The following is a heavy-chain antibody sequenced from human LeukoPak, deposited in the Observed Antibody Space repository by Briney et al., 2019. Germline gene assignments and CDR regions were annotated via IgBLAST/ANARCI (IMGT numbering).Heavy chain of an antibody. CDR2: IIPVLGTA. Sequence: SVKVSCKASGRSFIKYAVNWVRQAPGQGLEWRGWIIPVLGTANYAQRFQGRVTITADKSTTTTYMELNSLRSEDAGVYYYARSHHNWNDWIDYYYYYMGVWGKGTTVTVSS. D-gene: IGHD1-20*01. J-gene: IGHJ6*03. CDR3: ARSHHNWNDWIDYYYYYMGV. V-gene: IGHV1-69*04. CDR1: GRSFIKYA.